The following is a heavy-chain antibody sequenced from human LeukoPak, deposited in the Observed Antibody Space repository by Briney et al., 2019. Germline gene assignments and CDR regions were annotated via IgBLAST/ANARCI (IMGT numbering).Heavy chain of an antibody. CDR3: ARTQLAYCGGDCYSNYFDY. V-gene: IGHV4-59*01. CDR2: IYYSGST. J-gene: IGHJ4*02. D-gene: IGHD2-21*02. CDR1: GGSISSYY. Sequence: SETLSLTCTVSGGSISSYYWSWIRQPPGKGLEWIGYIYYSGSTNYNPSLKSRVTISVDTSKNQFPLKLSSVTAADTAVYYCARTQLAYCGGDCYSNYFDYWGQGTLVTVSS.